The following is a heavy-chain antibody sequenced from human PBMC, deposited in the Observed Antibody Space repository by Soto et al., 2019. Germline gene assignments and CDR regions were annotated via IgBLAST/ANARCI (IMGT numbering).Heavy chain of an antibody. CDR1: GFTFSSYA. V-gene: IGHV3-23*01. D-gene: IGHD2-2*01. Sequence: GGSLRLSCAASGFTFSSYAMSWVRQAPGKGLEWVSAISGSGGSTYYADSVKGRFTISRDNSKNTLYLQMNSLRAEDTAVYYCAKDSVIVVVPAAGYAFDIWGQGTMVTVSS. CDR3: AKDSVIVVVPAAGYAFDI. CDR2: ISGSGGST. J-gene: IGHJ3*02.